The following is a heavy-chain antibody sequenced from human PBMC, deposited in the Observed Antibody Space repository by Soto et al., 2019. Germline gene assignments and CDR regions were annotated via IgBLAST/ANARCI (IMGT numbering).Heavy chain of an antibody. D-gene: IGHD3-22*01. CDR1: GFTVSSNY. J-gene: IGHJ1*01. CDR2: IYSGGST. V-gene: IGHV3-66*01. CDR3: ARDKIVTDRYFQH. Sequence: PGGSLRLSCAASGFTVSSNYMSWVRQAPGKGLEWVSVIYSGGSTYYADSVKGRFTISRDNSKNTLYLQMNSLRAEDTAVYHCARDKIVTDRYFQHWGQGTLVTVSS.